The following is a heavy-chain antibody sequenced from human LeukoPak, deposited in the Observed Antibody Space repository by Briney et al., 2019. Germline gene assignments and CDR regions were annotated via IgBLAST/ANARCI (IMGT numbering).Heavy chain of an antibody. CDR1: GFTFSSYR. D-gene: IGHD2-15*01. V-gene: IGHV3-21*01. Sequence: GGSLRLSCAASGFTFSSYRMNWVRQAPGKGLEWVSSISSSSSYIYYADSVKGRFTISRDNAKNSLYLQMNSLRAEDTAVYYCARDSCSGGSCSRRFDYWGQGTLVTVSS. CDR3: ARDSCSGGSCSRRFDY. J-gene: IGHJ4*02. CDR2: ISSSSSYI.